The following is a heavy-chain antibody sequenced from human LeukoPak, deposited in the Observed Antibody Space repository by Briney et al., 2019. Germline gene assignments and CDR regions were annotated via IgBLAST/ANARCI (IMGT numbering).Heavy chain of an antibody. V-gene: IGHV4-59*01. J-gene: IGHJ3*02. CDR2: IYYSGST. Sequence: SETLSLTCTVSGGSISSYYWSWIRQPPGKGLEWIGYIYYSGSTNYNPSLKSRVTISVDTSKNQFSLKLSSVTAADTAVYYCARIQLHDAFDIWGQGKLVTVSS. CDR1: GGSISSYY. D-gene: IGHD5-18*01. CDR3: ARIQLHDAFDI.